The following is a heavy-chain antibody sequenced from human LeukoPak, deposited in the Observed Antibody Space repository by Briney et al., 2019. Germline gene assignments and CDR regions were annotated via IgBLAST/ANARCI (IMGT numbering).Heavy chain of an antibody. V-gene: IGHV3-7*05. CDR3: ARDFGDYGAQYFDY. CDR1: GFSLSSYW. CDR2: INQDGSRK. J-gene: IGHJ4*02. Sequence: SGGSLRLSCAGSGFSLSSYWMSWARQAPGKGLEWVASINQDGSRKFYVDSVKGRFTISRDNAKNSLYLDMNSLRAEDTALYYCARDFGDYGAQYFDYWGQGTLVTVSS. D-gene: IGHD4-17*01.